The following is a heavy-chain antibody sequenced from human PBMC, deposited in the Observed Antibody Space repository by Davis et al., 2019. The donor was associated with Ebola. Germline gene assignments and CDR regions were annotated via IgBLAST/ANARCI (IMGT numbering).Heavy chain of an antibody. CDR2: IVVGSGHT. Sequence: SVTVSCKASGFTFISSAVQWVRQARGQRLEWIGWIVVGSGHTNYAQKFQGRVTMTRDTSTRTVYMELSRLRSDDTAVYYCARQPTVVTETDAFDIWGQGTMVTVSS. CDR1: GFTFISSA. D-gene: IGHD4-23*01. CDR3: ARQPTVVTETDAFDI. V-gene: IGHV1-58*01. J-gene: IGHJ3*02.